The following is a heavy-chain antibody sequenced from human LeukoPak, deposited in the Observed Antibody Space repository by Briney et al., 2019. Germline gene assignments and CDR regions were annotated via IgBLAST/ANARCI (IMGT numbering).Heavy chain of an antibody. CDR2: ISYDGSNK. CDR3: AKDWEDNRYNWNDDSLSDY. V-gene: IGHV3-30*18. Sequence: GGSLRLSCAASGFTFSSYGMHWVRQAPGKGLEWVAVISYDGSNKYYADPVKGRFTISRDNSKTTLYLQMNSLRAEDTAVYYCAKDWEDNRYNWNDDSLSDYWGQGTLVTVSS. D-gene: IGHD1-20*01. CDR1: GFTFSSYG. J-gene: IGHJ4*02.